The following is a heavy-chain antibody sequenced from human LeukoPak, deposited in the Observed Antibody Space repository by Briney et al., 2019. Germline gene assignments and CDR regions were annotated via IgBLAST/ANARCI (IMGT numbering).Heavy chain of an antibody. J-gene: IGHJ4*02. V-gene: IGHV1-46*01. CDR3: ARDPTYYDFWSGTLDY. D-gene: IGHD3-3*01. CDR2: INPSGGST. Sequence: ASVKVSCKASGYSFTGYYMHWVRQAPGQGLEWMGRINPSGGSTSYAQKFQGRVTMTRDTSTSTVYMELSSLRSEDTAVYYCARDPTYYDFWSGTLDYWGQGTLVTVSS. CDR1: GYSFTGYY.